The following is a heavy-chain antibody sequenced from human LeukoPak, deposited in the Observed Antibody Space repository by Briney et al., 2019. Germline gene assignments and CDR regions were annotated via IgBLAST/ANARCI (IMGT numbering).Heavy chain of an antibody. J-gene: IGHJ4*02. Sequence: SETLSLTCTVSGDSISSSNCYWGWIRQPPGKGLEWIGSIYFSGGTYYNPSLKSRVTISVDTSKNQFSLKLSSVTAADTAVYYCARMVRRLQRLNIGRYSDYATGYYFDYWGQGTLVTVSS. CDR2: IYFSGGT. CDR1: GDSISSSNCY. CDR3: ARMVRRLQRLNIGRYSDYATGYYFDY. D-gene: IGHD5-12*01. V-gene: IGHV4-39*07.